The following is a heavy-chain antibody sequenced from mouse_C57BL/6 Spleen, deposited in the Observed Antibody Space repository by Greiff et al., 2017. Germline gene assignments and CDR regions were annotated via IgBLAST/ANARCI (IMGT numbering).Heavy chain of an antibody. J-gene: IGHJ4*01. Sequence: VQLQQSGAELVKPGASVKISCKASGYAFSSYWMNWVKQRPGKGLEWIGQIYPGDGDTNYNGKFKGKATLTADKSSSTAYMQLSSLTSEDSAVXFCARSGSPYYYAMDYWGQGTSVTVSS. CDR3: ARSGSPYYYAMDY. V-gene: IGHV1-80*01. D-gene: IGHD1-1*01. CDR2: IYPGDGDT. CDR1: GYAFSSYW.